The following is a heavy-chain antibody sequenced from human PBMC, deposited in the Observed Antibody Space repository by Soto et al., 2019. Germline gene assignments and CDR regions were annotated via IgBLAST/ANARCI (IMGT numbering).Heavy chain of an antibody. CDR3: DRVLKGYYDSSGYAFNI. Sequence: QVQLVQSGAEVKKPGSSVKVSCKASGGTFSSYAISWVRQAPGQGLEWMGGIIPIFGTANYAQKFQGRVRITADESTSTEYMQLSSLRSEDTAVYYCDRVLKGYYDSSGYAFNIWGQGTMVTVSS. CDR2: IIPIFGTA. V-gene: IGHV1-69*01. D-gene: IGHD3-22*01. CDR1: GGTFSSYA. J-gene: IGHJ3*02.